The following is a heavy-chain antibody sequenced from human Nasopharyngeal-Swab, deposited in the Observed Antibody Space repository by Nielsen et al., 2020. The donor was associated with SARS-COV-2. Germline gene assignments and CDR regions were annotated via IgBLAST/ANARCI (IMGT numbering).Heavy chain of an antibody. Sequence: GESLKISCKGSGYSFTSYWIAWVRQMPGEGLDWMGIIYPRDSDTRYSPSFQGQVTISADKSISTAYLQWSSLKASDTAMYYCVRPEGVATSFKYYFQYGMDVWGQGTMVTVPS. J-gene: IGHJ6*02. D-gene: IGHD5-12*01. V-gene: IGHV5-51*01. CDR1: GYSFTSYW. CDR3: VRPEGVATSFKYYFQYGMDV. CDR2: IYPRDSDT.